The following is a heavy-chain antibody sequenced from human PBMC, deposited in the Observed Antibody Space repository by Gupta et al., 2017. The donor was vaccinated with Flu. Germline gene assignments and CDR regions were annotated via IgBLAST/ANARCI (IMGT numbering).Heavy chain of an antibody. J-gene: IGHJ4*02. Sequence: EVQLVESGGGLVKPGGSLRLSCAASGFTFSHAWMNWVRQAPGQGLEWVGRIKSEVHGGTTEYAATVKGRFAISRDDSKNMLYLQMNSLKTEDTAKYYCTTGLFESGGCDSWGQGALVTVSS. CDR1: GFTFSHAW. CDR2: IKSEVHGGTT. V-gene: IGHV3-15*01. D-gene: IGHD2-15*01. CDR3: TTGLFESGGCDS.